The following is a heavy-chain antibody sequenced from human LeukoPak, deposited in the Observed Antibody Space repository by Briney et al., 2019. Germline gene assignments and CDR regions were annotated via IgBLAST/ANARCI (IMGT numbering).Heavy chain of an antibody. J-gene: IGHJ5*02. D-gene: IGHD3-22*01. CDR2: IWYDGSNK. V-gene: IGHV3-33*01. CDR3: ARDCYDSNYNGGWFDP. Sequence: GRSLRLSCAASGFTFSSYGMHWVRQAPGKGLEWVAVIWYDGSNKYYADSVKGRFTISRDNSKNTLYLQMNSLRAEDTAVYYCARDCYDSNYNGGWFDPWGQGTLVTVSS. CDR1: GFTFSSYG.